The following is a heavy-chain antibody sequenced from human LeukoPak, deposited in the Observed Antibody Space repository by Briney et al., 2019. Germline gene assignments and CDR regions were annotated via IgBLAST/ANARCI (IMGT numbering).Heavy chain of an antibody. V-gene: IGHV3-21*01. CDR1: GFTFSSYS. D-gene: IGHD3-3*01. J-gene: IGHJ4*02. Sequence: GGSLTLSCAASGFTFSSYSMNWVRQAPGEGLEWVSSISYSSGYIYYADSVKGRFTISRDNAKNSLYLQMNSLRAEDTAVFYCARTRVGVVIDYFDYWGQGTLVTVSS. CDR2: ISYSSGYI. CDR3: ARTRVGVVIDYFDY.